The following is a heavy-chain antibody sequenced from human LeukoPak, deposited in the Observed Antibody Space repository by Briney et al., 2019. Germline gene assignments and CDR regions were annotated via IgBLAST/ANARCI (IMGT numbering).Heavy chain of an antibody. V-gene: IGHV4-34*01. CDR2: INHSGST. Sequence: SETLSLTCAVYGGSFSGYYWSWIRQPPGKGLEWIGEINHSGSTNYSPSLKSRVTISVDTSKNQFSLKLSSVTAADTAVYYCARSRITMVRGVIHYFDYWGQGTLVTVSS. CDR3: ARSRITMVRGVIHYFDY. J-gene: IGHJ4*02. D-gene: IGHD3-10*01. CDR1: GGSFSGYY.